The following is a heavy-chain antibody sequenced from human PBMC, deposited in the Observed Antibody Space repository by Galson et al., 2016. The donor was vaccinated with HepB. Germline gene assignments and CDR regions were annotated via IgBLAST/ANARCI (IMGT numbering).Heavy chain of an antibody. CDR2: ISGRGGIT. Sequence: SLRLSCAASGFMFSSHAMSWVRQAPGKGLEWASTISGRGGITDYADSGKGRFTISRDNSKNTLYLQMNSLTAEDTAVYYCARDLGFSGQLVSWGQGTLVTVSS. V-gene: IGHV3-23*01. CDR1: GFMFSSHA. J-gene: IGHJ5*02. CDR3: ARDLGFSGQLVS. D-gene: IGHD5-12*01.